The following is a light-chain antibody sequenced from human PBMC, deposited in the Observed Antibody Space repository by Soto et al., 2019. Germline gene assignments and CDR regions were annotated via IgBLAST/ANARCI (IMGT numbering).Light chain of an antibody. J-gene: IGKJ2*01. V-gene: IGKV3-20*01. Sequence: EIVLTQSPGTLSLSPGDRATLSCRASQRLSSSYLAWYQQKPGQAPRLLIYAASSRATGIPDRFSGSGSGTDFSLTINKLEPEDFAVYYCQQYTRSRYIFGQGTKLEIK. CDR2: AAS. CDR3: QQYTRSRYI. CDR1: QRLSSSY.